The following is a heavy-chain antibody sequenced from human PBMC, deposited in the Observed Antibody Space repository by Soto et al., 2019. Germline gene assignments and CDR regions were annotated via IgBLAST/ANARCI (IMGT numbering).Heavy chain of an antibody. CDR1: GASISSGGYF. CDR3: ARDGLGPPLQSSYYGMDV. Sequence: SETLSLTCTVSGASISSGGYFWNWIRQHPGKGLEWIGYIYYSESTYYNPSLKSRVTISVDTSKNQFSLKLSSVTAADTAVYYCARDGLGPPLQSSYYGMDVWGQGTTVT. V-gene: IGHV4-31*03. CDR2: IYYSEST. D-gene: IGHD4-4*01. J-gene: IGHJ6*02.